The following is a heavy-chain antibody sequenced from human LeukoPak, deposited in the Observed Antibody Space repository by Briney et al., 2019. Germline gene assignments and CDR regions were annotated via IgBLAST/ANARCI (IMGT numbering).Heavy chain of an antibody. J-gene: IGHJ4*02. CDR2: MNPNSGNT. CDR1: GYTFTNYD. V-gene: IGHV1-8*01. D-gene: IGHD4-23*01. CDR3: ARLGGGNNHGTVDY. Sequence: ASVKVSCKASGYTFTNYDINWVRQATGQGFEWLGWMNPNSGNTGYAQKLQGRVTMTTDTSTSTAYMELRSLRSDDTAVYYCARLGGGNNHGTVDYWGQGTLVTVSS.